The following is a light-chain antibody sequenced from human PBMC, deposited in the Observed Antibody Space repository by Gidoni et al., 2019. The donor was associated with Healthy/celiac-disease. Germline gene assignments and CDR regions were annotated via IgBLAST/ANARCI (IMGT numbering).Light chain of an antibody. CDR1: SAHIGAGYD. Sequence: QSVLTQPPSVSGAPGQRVNISCTGSSAHIGAGYDVHWYQQLPGSAPKLLIYGNSNRPSGVPDRFSGSKSGTSASLAITGLQAEDEADYYCQSYDSSLSGVVFGGGTKLTVL. CDR2: GNS. V-gene: IGLV1-40*01. CDR3: QSYDSSLSGVV. J-gene: IGLJ2*01.